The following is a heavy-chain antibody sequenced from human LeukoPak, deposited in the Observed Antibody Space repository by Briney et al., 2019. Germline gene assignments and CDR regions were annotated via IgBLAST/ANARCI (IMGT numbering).Heavy chain of an antibody. CDR1: GFTFSSYA. J-gene: IGHJ4*02. CDR3: ARWAVAGADY. CDR2: ISYDGSNK. V-gene: IGHV3-30*04. D-gene: IGHD6-19*01. Sequence: GRSLRLSCAASGFTFSSYAMHWVRQAPGKGLEWVAVISYDGSNKYYADPVKGRFTISRDNSKNTLYLQMNSLRAEDTAVYYCARWAVAGADYWGQGTLVTVSS.